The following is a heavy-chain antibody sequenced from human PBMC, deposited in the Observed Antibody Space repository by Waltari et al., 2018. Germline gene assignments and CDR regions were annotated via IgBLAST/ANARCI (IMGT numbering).Heavy chain of an antibody. V-gene: IGHV5-51*01. CDR1: GYIFTSQW. J-gene: IGHJ4*02. CDR2: IHPDDSDT. CDR3: ARRKSAHPYFDY. Sequence: EVLLVQSGAEVKKPGESLKISCKASGYIFTSQWIGWVRQMPGKGLEWRGLIHPDDSDTSYSPSFQGQVTMSVDKSISTAYLQWSGLKASDTAMYYCARRKSAHPYFDYWGQGTLVTVSS.